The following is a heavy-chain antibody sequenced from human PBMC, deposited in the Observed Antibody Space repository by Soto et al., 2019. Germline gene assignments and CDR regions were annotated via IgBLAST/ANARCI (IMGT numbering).Heavy chain of an antibody. D-gene: IGHD5-12*01. CDR2: ISGSGGST. J-gene: IGHJ4*02. CDR3: AKREWLRSSLDY. Sequence: EVQLLESGGGLVKPGGSLRLSCEASGFTFSSYAMSWVRQAQGKGLEWVSAISGSGGSTYYADSVKGRFTISRDNSKNTLYLQMNSLRAEDTAVYYCAKREWLRSSLDYWGQGTLVTVSS. CDR1: GFTFSSYA. V-gene: IGHV3-23*01.